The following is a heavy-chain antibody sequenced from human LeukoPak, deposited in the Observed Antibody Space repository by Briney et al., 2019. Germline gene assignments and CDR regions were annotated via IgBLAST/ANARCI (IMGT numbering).Heavy chain of an antibody. CDR2: INSDGSST. D-gene: IGHD3-22*01. J-gene: IGHJ5*02. CDR3: ARGGGNYYDTSGYDL. Sequence: GGSLRLSCAASEFTFSTYWMHWVRQAPGKGLVWVSRINSDGSSTSYADFVKGRFTISRDNAKNTLYLQMNSLRAEDTAVYHCARGGGNYYDTSGYDLWGQGTLVTVSS. V-gene: IGHV3-74*01. CDR1: EFTFSTYW.